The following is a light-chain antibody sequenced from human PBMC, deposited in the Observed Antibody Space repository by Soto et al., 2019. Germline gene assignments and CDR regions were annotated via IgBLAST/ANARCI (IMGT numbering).Light chain of an antibody. CDR2: DVS. V-gene: IGLV2-14*03. J-gene: IGLJ3*02. CDR3: SSRTSTTTVV. CDR1: SSDVGSYNY. Sequence: QSALTQPASVSGSPGQSITISCTGTSSDVGSYNYVSWYQQHPGEAPKVMIYDVSNRPSGVSTRFSGSKSGNTASLTISWLQAEDEAQDYCSSRTSTTTVVFGGGTKLTVL.